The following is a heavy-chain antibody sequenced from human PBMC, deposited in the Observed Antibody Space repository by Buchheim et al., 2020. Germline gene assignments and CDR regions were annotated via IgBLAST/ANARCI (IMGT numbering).Heavy chain of an antibody. CDR2: IYHSGST. CDR1: GGSISSSNW. CDR3: ARVGDFWSGYYNYFDY. D-gene: IGHD3-3*01. Sequence: QVQLQESGPGLVQPSGTLSLTCAVSGGSISSSNWWSWVRQPPGKGLEWLGEIYHSGSTNYNPSLKSRVTISVDKSNHQFSLKLSSVAAADTAVYYCARVGDFWSGYYNYFDYWGQGTL. V-gene: IGHV4-4*02. J-gene: IGHJ4*02.